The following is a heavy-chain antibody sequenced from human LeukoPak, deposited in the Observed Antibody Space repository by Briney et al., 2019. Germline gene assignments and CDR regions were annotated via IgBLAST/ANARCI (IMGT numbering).Heavy chain of an antibody. D-gene: IGHD2-15*01. Sequence: GGSLRLSCAASGFTFSSYAMHWVRQAPGKGLEWVAVISYDGSNKYYADSVKGRFTISRDNSKNTLYVQMNGLRAEDTAVYYCAKESQSHAWSEFDYWGQGALVTVSS. CDR2: ISYDGSNK. CDR3: AKESQSHAWSEFDY. V-gene: IGHV3-30-3*01. J-gene: IGHJ4*02. CDR1: GFTFSSYA.